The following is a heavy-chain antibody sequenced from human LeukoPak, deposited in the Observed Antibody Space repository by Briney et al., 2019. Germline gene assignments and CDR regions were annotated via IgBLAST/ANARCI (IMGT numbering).Heavy chain of an antibody. V-gene: IGHV3-21*01. CDR1: GFTFSSYR. Sequence: PGGSLRLSCAASGFTFSSYRMNWVRQAPGKGLEWVSSISSSSRYKYYADSVKGRFTISRDNAKNSLYLQMNSLRAEDTAVYYCAREGFLYSSSSLCYWGQGTLVTVSS. CDR3: AREGFLYSSSSLCY. D-gene: IGHD6-6*01. J-gene: IGHJ4*02. CDR2: ISSSSRYK.